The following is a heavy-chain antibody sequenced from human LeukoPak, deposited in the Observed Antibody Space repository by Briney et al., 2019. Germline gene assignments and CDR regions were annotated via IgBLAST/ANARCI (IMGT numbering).Heavy chain of an antibody. Sequence: PSETLSLTCAVSGGSISSGGYSWSWIRQPPGKGLEWIGYIYHSGSTYYNPSLKSRVTISVDTSKNQISLKLSSVTAADTAVYYCARGRGYFGYWGQGTLVTVSS. CDR2: IYHSGST. CDR3: ARGRGYFGY. V-gene: IGHV4-30-2*01. CDR1: GGSISSGGYS. J-gene: IGHJ4*02.